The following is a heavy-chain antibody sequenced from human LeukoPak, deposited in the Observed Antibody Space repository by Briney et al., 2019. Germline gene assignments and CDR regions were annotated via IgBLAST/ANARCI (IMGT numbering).Heavy chain of an antibody. CDR2: ISGSGSYI. CDR1: GFTFSSYS. CDR3: ARGQQLVPGRLDYFDY. V-gene: IGHV3-21*01. Sequence: GGSLRLSCAASGFTFSSYSMNWVRQAPGKGLEWVSSISGSGSYIHYADSLKGRFTISRDNAKNSLFLQMNSLRAEDTAVYYCARGQQLVPGRLDYFDYWGQGTLVTVSS. J-gene: IGHJ4*02. D-gene: IGHD6-13*01.